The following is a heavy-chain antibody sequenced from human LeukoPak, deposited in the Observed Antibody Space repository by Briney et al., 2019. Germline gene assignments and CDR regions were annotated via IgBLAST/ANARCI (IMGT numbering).Heavy chain of an antibody. Sequence: SETLSLTCTVSGGSISSHYYWIWIRQPPGKGLEWIGSIYYSGSTYYNPSLKSRVTIAVDTSKNQFSLKLSSLTAAETAVYYCARQYGSGSAYTPVVDLWGQGTLVTVSS. CDR1: GGSISSHYY. CDR3: ARQYGSGSAYTPVVDL. J-gene: IGHJ4*02. D-gene: IGHD3-10*01. CDR2: IYYSGST. V-gene: IGHV4-39*01.